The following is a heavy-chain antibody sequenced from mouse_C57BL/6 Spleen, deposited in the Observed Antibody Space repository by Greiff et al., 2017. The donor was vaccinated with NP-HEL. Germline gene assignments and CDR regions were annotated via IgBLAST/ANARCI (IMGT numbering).Heavy chain of an antibody. CDR3: AREGGTITTVVGAMDY. V-gene: IGHV2-6*03. D-gene: IGHD1-1*01. CDR1: GFSLTSYG. J-gene: IGHJ4*01. CDR2: IWSDGST. Sequence: QVQLKQSGPGLVAPSQSLSITCTVSGFSLTSYGVHWVRQPPGKGLEWLVVIWSDGSTTYNSALKSRLSISKDNSKSQVFLKMNSLQTDDTAMYYWAREGGTITTVVGAMDYWGQGTSVTVSS.